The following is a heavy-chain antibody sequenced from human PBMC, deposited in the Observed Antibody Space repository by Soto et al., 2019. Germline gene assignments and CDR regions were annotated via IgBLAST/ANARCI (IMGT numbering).Heavy chain of an antibody. CDR2: SRNRVNSLST. CDR1: EFSFSDQY. Sequence: VEVEESGGGLVLPGGSLRLSCGVSADSEFSFSDQYMDWVRQAPGKGLEWVGRSRNRVNSLSTAYAASVQGRFTISRDASKNTVYLQMNRLTTEDTAVYYCSRVAPSAKSPAYWGQGTLVTVSS. J-gene: IGHJ4*02. V-gene: IGHV3-72*01. CDR3: SRVAPSAKSPAY. D-gene: IGHD2-15*01.